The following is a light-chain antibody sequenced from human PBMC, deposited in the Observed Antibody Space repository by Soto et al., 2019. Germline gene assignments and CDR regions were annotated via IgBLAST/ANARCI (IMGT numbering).Light chain of an antibody. Sequence: EIVLTQSPGTLSLSPGERATLSCRASKVVTNTYVAWNQQKPGQAPRLLFFRASNKATGIPDRFSGSGSGTEFILTISGLEPEDSGIYHCHQHGGSPETFGQGTKVEIK. CDR2: RAS. CDR1: KVVTNTY. J-gene: IGKJ1*01. CDR3: HQHGGSPET. V-gene: IGKV3-20*01.